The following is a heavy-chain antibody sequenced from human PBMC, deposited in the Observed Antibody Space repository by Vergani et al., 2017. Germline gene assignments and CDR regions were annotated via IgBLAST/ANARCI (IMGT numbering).Heavy chain of an antibody. V-gene: IGHV5-51*01. CDR3: ARSTSADPSIAAAGLDY. J-gene: IGHJ4*02. Sequence: EVPLVQSGAEVKKPGESLKISCKGSGYSFTSYWIGWVRQMPGKGLEWMGIIYPGDADTSYSPSFQGQVTISADKSISTAYLQWSSLKASDTARYYCARSTSADPSIAAAGLDYWGQGTLVTVSS. CDR2: IYPGDADT. CDR1: GYSFTSYW. D-gene: IGHD6-13*01.